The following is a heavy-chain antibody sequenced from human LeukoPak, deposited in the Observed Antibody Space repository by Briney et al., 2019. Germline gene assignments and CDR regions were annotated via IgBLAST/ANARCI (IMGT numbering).Heavy chain of an antibody. CDR3: AKEGVGATGAFDI. V-gene: IGHV3-9*03. D-gene: IGHD1-26*01. CDR1: GFTFDDYA. Sequence: GGSLRLSCAASGFTFDDYAMHWVRQAPGKGLEWVSGISRNSGSIGYADSVKGRFTISRDNAKNSLYLQMNSLRAEDMALYYCAKEGVGATGAFDIWGQGTMVTVSS. J-gene: IGHJ3*02. CDR2: ISRNSGSI.